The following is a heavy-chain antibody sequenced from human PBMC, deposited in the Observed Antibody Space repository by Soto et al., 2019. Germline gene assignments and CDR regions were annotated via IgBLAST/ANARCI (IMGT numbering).Heavy chain of an antibody. J-gene: IGHJ6*02. Sequence: QVQLVESGGGVVQPGRSLRLSCAASGFTFSSYGMHWVRQAPGKGLEWMAVIWYDGSNKYYADSVKGRFTISRDNSKNTLYLQMNSLRAEDTAVYYCASHYGDYYYYGMDVWGQGTTVTVSS. CDR2: IWYDGSNK. CDR3: ASHYGDYYYYGMDV. CDR1: GFTFSSYG. D-gene: IGHD4-17*01. V-gene: IGHV3-33*01.